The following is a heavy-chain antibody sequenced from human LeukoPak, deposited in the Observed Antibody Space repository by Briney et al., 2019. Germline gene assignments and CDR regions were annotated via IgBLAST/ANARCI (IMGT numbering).Heavy chain of an antibody. J-gene: IGHJ4*02. CDR1: GFTFSSRW. D-gene: IGHD6-13*01. CDR3: ARLGIAEAGSLDY. Sequence: GGSLRLSCAASGFTFSSRWMGWVRQSPGNGLESVSSISSSSYIYYADSGKGRFTISRDNAKNSLYLQMNSLRTEDTAVYYCARLGIAEAGSLDYWGQGTLVTVSS. V-gene: IGHV3-21*01. CDR2: ISSSSYI.